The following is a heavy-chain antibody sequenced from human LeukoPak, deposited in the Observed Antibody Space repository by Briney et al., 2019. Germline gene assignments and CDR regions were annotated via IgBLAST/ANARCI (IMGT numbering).Heavy chain of an antibody. D-gene: IGHD5-24*01. CDR2: IIPIFGTA. Sequence: ASVKVSCKASGGTFSSYAISWVRQAPGQGLEWMGGIIPIFGTANYAQKFQGRVTITTDESTSTAYMELSSLRSEDTAVYYCARGGPLGSVETATIKGDDYYYYMDVWGKGTTVTVSS. J-gene: IGHJ6*03. V-gene: IGHV1-69*05. CDR1: GGTFSSYA. CDR3: ARGGPLGSVETATIKGDDYYYYMDV.